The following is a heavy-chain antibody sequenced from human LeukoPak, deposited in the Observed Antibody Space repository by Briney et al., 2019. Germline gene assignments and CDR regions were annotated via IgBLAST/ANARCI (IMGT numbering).Heavy chain of an antibody. Sequence: AAVKVSCKASVYTFTNYGTSWVRQAPRQRLEWVGWIRTSNGDTPYEEKFQGRVTMTTDPSTSTVYMEVTSLRSDDTAVYYCATDNWNSFDPWGQGTLVSVSS. CDR2: IRTSNGDT. D-gene: IGHD1-7*01. CDR1: VYTFTNYG. J-gene: IGHJ5*02. CDR3: ATDNWNSFDP. V-gene: IGHV1-18*01.